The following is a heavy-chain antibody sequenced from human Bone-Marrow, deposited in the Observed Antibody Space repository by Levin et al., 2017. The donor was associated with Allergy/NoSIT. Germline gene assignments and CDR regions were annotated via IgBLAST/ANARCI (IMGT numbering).Heavy chain of an antibody. D-gene: IGHD3-10*01. J-gene: IGHJ4*02. Sequence: PSETLSLTCAVSGGSISSGGYSWSWIRQPPGKGLEWIGYIYHSGSTYYNPSLKSRVTISMDRSKNHFSLNLTSVTAADTAVYFCARSLWFGAYFDYWGQGTLVTVSS. CDR3: ARSLWFGAYFDY. CDR1: GGSISSGGYS. V-gene: IGHV4-30-2*01. CDR2: IYHSGST.